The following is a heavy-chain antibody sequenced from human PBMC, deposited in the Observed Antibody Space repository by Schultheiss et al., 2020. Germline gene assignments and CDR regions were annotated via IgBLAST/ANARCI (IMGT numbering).Heavy chain of an antibody. CDR2: ISGSGGST. V-gene: IGHV3-23*01. J-gene: IGHJ4*02. Sequence: GGSLRLSCAASGFTFDDYTMHWVRQAPGKGLEWVSAISGSGGSTYYADSVKGRFTISRDNSKNTLYLHMNSLRPEDTAVYYCAKGRTGAPFDYWGQGTLVTVSS. CDR1: GFTFDDYT. D-gene: IGHD4/OR15-4a*01. CDR3: AKGRTGAPFDY.